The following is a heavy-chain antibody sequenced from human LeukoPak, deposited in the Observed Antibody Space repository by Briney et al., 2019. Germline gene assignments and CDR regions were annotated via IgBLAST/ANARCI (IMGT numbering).Heavy chain of an antibody. CDR2: INWNGGST. CDR1: GFTFDDYG. Sequence: PGGSLRLSCAASGFTFDDYGMSWVRQAPGKGLEWVFGINWNGGSTGYADSVKGRSTISRDNAKNSLYLQMNSLRAEDTALYYCAREGTYCSSTSCSSYFDYWGQGTLVTVSS. J-gene: IGHJ4*02. D-gene: IGHD2-2*01. CDR3: AREGTYCSSTSCSSYFDY. V-gene: IGHV3-20*04.